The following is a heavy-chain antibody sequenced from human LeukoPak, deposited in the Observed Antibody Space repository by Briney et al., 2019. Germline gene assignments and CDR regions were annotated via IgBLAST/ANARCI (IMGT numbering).Heavy chain of an antibody. D-gene: IGHD2-2*01. CDR3: AKDADQLLESDQIY. Sequence: GRSLRLSCAASGFTFSSYGMHWVRQAPGKGLEWVAVISYDGSNKYYADSVKGRFTISRDNSKNTLYLQMNSLRAEDTAVYYCAKDADQLLESDQIYWGQGTLVTVSS. J-gene: IGHJ4*02. V-gene: IGHV3-30*18. CDR1: GFTFSSYG. CDR2: ISYDGSNK.